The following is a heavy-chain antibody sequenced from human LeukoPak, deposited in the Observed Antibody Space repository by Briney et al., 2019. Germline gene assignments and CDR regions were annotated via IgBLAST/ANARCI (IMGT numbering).Heavy chain of an antibody. Sequence: SETLSLTCTVSGGSISSYYWSWIRQPPGKGLEWIGYIYYSGSANYNPSLKSRVTISVDTSKNQFSLKLSSVTAADTAVYYCARVLAAAGNNWFDPWGQGTLVTVSS. D-gene: IGHD6-13*01. CDR3: ARVLAAAGNNWFDP. CDR2: IYYSGSA. CDR1: GGSISSYY. V-gene: IGHV4-59*12. J-gene: IGHJ5*02.